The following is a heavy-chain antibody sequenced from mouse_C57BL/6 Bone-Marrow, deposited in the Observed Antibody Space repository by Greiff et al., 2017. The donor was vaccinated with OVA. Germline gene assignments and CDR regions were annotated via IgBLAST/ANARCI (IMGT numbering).Heavy chain of an antibody. V-gene: IGHV1-64*01. Sequence: VQLQQPGAELVKPGASVKLSCKASGYTFTSYWMHWVKQRPGQGLEWIGLIHPNSGSTNYTEKFKSKATLTVDKSSSTAYMQLSSLTSEDSAVYYCARSGFITTVVALHWYFDVWGTGTTVTVSS. CDR2: IHPNSGST. CDR1: GYTFTSYW. D-gene: IGHD1-1*01. J-gene: IGHJ1*03. CDR3: ARSGFITTVVALHWYFDV.